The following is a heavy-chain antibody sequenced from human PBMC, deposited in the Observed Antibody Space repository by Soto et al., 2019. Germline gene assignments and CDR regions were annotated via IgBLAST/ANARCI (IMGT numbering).Heavy chain of an antibody. D-gene: IGHD1-26*01. J-gene: IGHJ6*02. Sequence: GGSLRLSCAASGFTFSTYAMNWVRQAPGKGLEWVSAISGGGTTYSADSVKGRVTISRDNSKNTLYLQMNSLRAEDTAVYYCAKVSLGALTFTDYYYYGLDVWGQGTTVTVSS. CDR3: AKVSLGALTFTDYYYYGLDV. CDR2: ISGGGTT. CDR1: GFTFSTYA. V-gene: IGHV3-23*01.